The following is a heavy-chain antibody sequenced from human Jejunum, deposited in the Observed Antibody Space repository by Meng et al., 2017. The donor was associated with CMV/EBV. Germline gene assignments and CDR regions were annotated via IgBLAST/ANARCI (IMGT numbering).Heavy chain of an antibody. Sequence: KVSGYTFTDYYIHWVQQAPGKGLEWMGLVDPEDGETIYAEKSQGRVTISADTSTDTIYMELSSLRSEDAAVYFCALGLYTTSWFFDLWGRGTLVTVSS. J-gene: IGHJ2*01. CDR2: VDPEDGET. CDR1: GYTFTDYY. D-gene: IGHD1-14*01. CDR3: ALGLYTTSWFFDL. V-gene: IGHV1-69-2*01.